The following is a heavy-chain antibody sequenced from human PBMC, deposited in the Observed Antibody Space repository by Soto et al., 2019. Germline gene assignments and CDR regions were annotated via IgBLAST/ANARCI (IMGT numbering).Heavy chain of an antibody. CDR3: ARGAYSSSWTNDY. CDR2: INPNSGGT. J-gene: IGHJ4*02. V-gene: IGHV1-2*04. D-gene: IGHD6-13*01. Sequence: ASVKVSCKASGYTFTGYYMHWVRQAPGQGLEWMGWINPNSGGTNYAQKFQGWVTMTRDTSISTAYMELSRLRSDDTAVYYCARGAYSSSWTNDYWGQGTLVTVSS. CDR1: GYTFTGYY.